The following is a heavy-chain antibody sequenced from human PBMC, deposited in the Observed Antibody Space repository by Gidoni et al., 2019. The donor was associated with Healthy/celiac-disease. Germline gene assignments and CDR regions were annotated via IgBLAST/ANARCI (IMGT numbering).Heavy chain of an antibody. CDR1: GGSFSGYY. D-gene: IGHD6-13*01. Sequence: QVQLQQWGAGLLKPSETLSLTCAVDGGSFSGYYWSWIRQPPGKGLEWIGEINHSGSTNYTPSLKSRVTISVDTSKNQFSLKLSSVTAADTAVYYCAREGGIAAAGTRRWFDPWGQGTLVTVSS. CDR3: AREGGIAAAGTRRWFDP. V-gene: IGHV4-34*01. CDR2: INHSGST. J-gene: IGHJ5*02.